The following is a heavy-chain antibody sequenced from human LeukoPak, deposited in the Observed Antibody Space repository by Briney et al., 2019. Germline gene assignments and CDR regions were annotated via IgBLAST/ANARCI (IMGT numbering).Heavy chain of an antibody. D-gene: IGHD3-3*01. Sequence: GGSLRLSCAASGFTFNNYAMHWVRQAPGKGLDWVAVISYDGTNKYHADSVKGRFIISRDSSNNTLYLQMNSLRAEDTAVYYCARAPPPGATAFGVVDYWGQGTLVTVSS. CDR1: GFTFNNYA. J-gene: IGHJ4*02. V-gene: IGHV3-30*03. CDR2: ISYDGTNK. CDR3: ARAPPPGATAFGVVDY.